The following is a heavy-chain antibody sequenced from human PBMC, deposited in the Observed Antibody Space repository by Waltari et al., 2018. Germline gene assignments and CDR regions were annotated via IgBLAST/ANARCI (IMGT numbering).Heavy chain of an antibody. CDR1: GYIFTTSD. Sequence: QVQLVQSGAEVKIPGASVKVSCKASGYIFTTSDITWVRQATGQGLQWMGWMNPNSGSAGQAETFYGRVTFTRSTSINTAYMELTGLTSEDTAIYYCARGYWGGNPYHYDMDVWGQGTTVTVSS. CDR2: MNPNSGSA. J-gene: IGHJ6*02. V-gene: IGHV1-8*01. CDR3: ARGYWGGNPYHYDMDV. D-gene: IGHD3-10*01.